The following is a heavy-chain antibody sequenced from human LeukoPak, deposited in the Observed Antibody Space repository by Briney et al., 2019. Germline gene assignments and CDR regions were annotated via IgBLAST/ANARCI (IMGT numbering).Heavy chain of an antibody. CDR3: ARGFGGSSTSYAYPFGY. CDR2: ISWNSGSI. CDR1: GFTFDDYA. J-gene: IGHJ4*02. Sequence: GGSLRLSCAASGFTFDDYAMHWVRQAPGKGLEWVSGISWNSGSIGYADSVKGRFTISRDNAKNSLYLQMNSLRAEDTALYYCARGFGGSSTSYAYPFGYWGQGTLVTVSS. D-gene: IGHD2-2*01. V-gene: IGHV3-9*01.